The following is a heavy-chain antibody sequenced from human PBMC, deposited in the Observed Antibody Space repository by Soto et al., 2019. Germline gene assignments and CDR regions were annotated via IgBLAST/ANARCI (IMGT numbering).Heavy chain of an antibody. J-gene: IGHJ4*02. CDR2: IIPIFGRP. CDR1: GGTFSTLA. Sequence: QVQLVQSGTEVKKPGSSVKVSCKASGGTFSTLAVSWVRQAPGQGLEWMGGIIPIFGRPVYAQKFRGRVTSTADESTSIVYMELSSLSSEDTAVYYCARAPYEDYAVPEPNYFDSWGQGTLVTVSS. V-gene: IGHV1-69*01. D-gene: IGHD4-17*01. CDR3: ARAPYEDYAVPEPNYFDS.